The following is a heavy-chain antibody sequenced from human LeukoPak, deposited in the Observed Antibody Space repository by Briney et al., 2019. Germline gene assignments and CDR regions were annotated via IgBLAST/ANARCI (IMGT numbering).Heavy chain of an antibody. D-gene: IGHD1-26*01. V-gene: IGHV3-33*01. CDR1: GFTFSSYG. J-gene: IGHJ4*02. CDR3: ATVGATTGEDY. Sequence: PGRSLRLPCAASGFTFSSYGMHWVRQAPGKGLEWVAVIWYDGSNKYYADSVKGRFTISRDNSKNTLYLQMNSLRAEDTAVYYCATVGATTGEDYWGQGTLVTVSS. CDR2: IWYDGSNK.